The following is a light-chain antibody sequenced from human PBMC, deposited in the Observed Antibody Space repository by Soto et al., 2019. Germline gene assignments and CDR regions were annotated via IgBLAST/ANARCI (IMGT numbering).Light chain of an antibody. CDR3: QQRSNWPLIT. CDR2: HAS. V-gene: IGKV3-11*01. Sequence: EIVLTQSPATLSLSPGERATLSCRASQSVSSYLAWYQQKPGQAPRLLIYHASNRATGIPARFSGSGSGTDVTLTIISLEPEDFAVYYCQQRSNWPLITFGQGTRLEIK. J-gene: IGKJ5*01. CDR1: QSVSSY.